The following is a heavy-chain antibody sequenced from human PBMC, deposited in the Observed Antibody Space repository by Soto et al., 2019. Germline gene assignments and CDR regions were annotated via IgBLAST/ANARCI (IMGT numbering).Heavy chain of an antibody. CDR3: ARRTSFLGAFDY. V-gene: IGHV3-23*01. Sequence: GGSLRLSCVASGFSFDKYAMAWVRQAPGKGLEWVSHVAAGGGHTYYAESVKGRFTISRDNSKNTLLLQINTLRADDTAIYFCARRTSFLGAFDYWGQGVLVTVSS. D-gene: IGHD3-16*02. J-gene: IGHJ4*02. CDR2: VAAGGGHT. CDR1: GFSFDKYA.